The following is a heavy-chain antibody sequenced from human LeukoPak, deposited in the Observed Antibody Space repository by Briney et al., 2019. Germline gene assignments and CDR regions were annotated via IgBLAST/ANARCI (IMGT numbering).Heavy chain of an antibody. D-gene: IGHD3-22*01. CDR1: GFTFSSYA. V-gene: IGHV3-23*01. Sequence: GGSLRLSCAASGFTFSSYAMTWVRQAPGKGLEWVSAISGSDGSTYFADSVKGRFTISRDNSKNTLYLQMNSLRAEDTAVYYCAAEVGYYDSSGYYLPGYWGQGTLVTVSS. J-gene: IGHJ4*02. CDR3: AAEVGYYDSSGYYLPGY. CDR2: ISGSDGST.